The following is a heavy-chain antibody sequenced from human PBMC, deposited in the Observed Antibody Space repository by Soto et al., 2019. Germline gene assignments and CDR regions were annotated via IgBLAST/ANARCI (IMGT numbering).Heavy chain of an antibody. CDR3: ARDLGVSDYIWGSYRPTWFDP. Sequence: SETLSLTCTFSGGSISSGGYYLSWIRQHPGKGLEWIGYIYYSGSTYYNPSLKSRVTISVDTSKNQFSLKLSSVTAADTAVYYCARDLGVSDYIWGSYRPTWFDPWGQGTLVTVSS. J-gene: IGHJ5*02. CDR1: GGSISSGGYY. V-gene: IGHV4-31*03. D-gene: IGHD3-16*02. CDR2: IYYSGST.